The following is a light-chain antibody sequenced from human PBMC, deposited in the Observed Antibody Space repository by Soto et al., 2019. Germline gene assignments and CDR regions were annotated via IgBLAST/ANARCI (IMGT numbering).Light chain of an antibody. J-gene: IGKJ4*01. CDR2: AAS. Sequence: AIRMTQSPSSLSASTRDRVTITCRASQGISSYLAWYQQKPGKAPKLLIYAASTLQSGVPSRFSGSGSGTDFTLTISCLQSEDFATYYCQQYYSYPPTFGGGTKVDNK. CDR3: QQYYSYPPT. CDR1: QGISSY. V-gene: IGKV1-8*01.